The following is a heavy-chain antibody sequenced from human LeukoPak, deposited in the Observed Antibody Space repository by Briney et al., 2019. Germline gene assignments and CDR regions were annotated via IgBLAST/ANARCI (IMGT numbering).Heavy chain of an antibody. Sequence: GASVKVSCKASGGTFSSYTISWVRQAPGQGLEWMGRIIPILGIANYAQKFQGRVTITADKSTSTAYMELSSLRSEDTAVYYCARDTRYYYDSSVGAFDIWGQGTMVTVSS. V-gene: IGHV1-69*04. CDR2: IIPILGIA. J-gene: IGHJ3*02. CDR1: GGTFSSYT. D-gene: IGHD3-22*01. CDR3: ARDTRYYYDSSVGAFDI.